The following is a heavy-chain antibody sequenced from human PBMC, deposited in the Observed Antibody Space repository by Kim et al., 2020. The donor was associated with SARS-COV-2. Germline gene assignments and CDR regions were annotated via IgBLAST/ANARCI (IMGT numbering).Heavy chain of an antibody. V-gene: IGHV3-11*01. J-gene: IGHJ3*02. CDR2: ISSSGSTI. CDR1: GFSFSDYY. CDR3: ARDLTYYDSSGYYPPRNDAFDI. Sequence: GGSLRLSCAASGFSFSDYYMRWIRQAPGEGLEWVSHISSSGSTIYYADSVKGRFTISRDNAKNSLYLQMNSLRAEDTAVYYCARDLTYYDSSGYYPPRNDAFDIWGQGTMVTVSS. D-gene: IGHD3-22*01.